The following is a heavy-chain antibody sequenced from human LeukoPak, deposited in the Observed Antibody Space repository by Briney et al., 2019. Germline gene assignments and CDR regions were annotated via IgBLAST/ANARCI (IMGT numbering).Heavy chain of an antibody. V-gene: IGHV3-30*04. J-gene: IGHJ5*02. CDR2: ISYDGSNK. Sequence: GGSLRLSCAASGFTFSSYAIHWVRQAPGKGLEWVAVISYDGSNKNYADSVKGRFTISRDNSKNTLYLQMNSLRAEDTAVYYCARDKGQYGSGTRGFTWFDPWGQGTLVTVSS. D-gene: IGHD3-10*01. CDR1: GFTFSSYA. CDR3: ARDKGQYGSGTRGFTWFDP.